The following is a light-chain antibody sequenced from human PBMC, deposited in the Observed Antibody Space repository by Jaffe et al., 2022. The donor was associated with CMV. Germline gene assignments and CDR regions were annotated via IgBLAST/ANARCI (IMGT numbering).Light chain of an antibody. J-gene: IGKJ1*01. V-gene: IGKV1-17*03. CDR3: LQHFIYPWT. CDR2: SAF. CDR1: QDINHF. Sequence: DIQMTQSPSALSASVGDRVTITCRASQDINHFLAWFQQKPGEAPKRLIYSAFALQTGVPSRFSGSGSGTEFTLTISSLQPEDFTTYYCLQHFIYPWTFGQGTKVEIK.